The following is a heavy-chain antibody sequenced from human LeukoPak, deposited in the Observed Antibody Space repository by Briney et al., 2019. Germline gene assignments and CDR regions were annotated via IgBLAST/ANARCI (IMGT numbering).Heavy chain of an antibody. CDR3: AREAGIVPAAGSRHFDP. J-gene: IGHJ5*02. V-gene: IGHV4-61*02. D-gene: IGHD2-2*01. CDR1: GGSISSRTYY. Sequence: SETLSLTCTVSGGSISSRTYYWSWIRQPAGRGLEWLGRIYSNGNTNYNPSLKSRVAISVDTSKNQFSLRLSSVTAAETAVYYCAREAGIVPAAGSRHFDPWGQGTLVIVFS. CDR2: IYSNGNT.